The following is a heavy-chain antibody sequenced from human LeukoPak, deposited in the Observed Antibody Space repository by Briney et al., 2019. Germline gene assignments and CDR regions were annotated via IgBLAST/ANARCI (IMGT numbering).Heavy chain of an antibody. V-gene: IGHV4-31*03. D-gene: IGHD5-12*01. CDR1: GGSISSGGYY. J-gene: IGHJ4*02. CDR2: IYYSGST. Sequence: PSQTLPLTCTVSGGSISSGGYYWSWIRQHPGKGLELIEYIYYSGSTYYNPSLKSRVTISVDTSKNQFSLKLSSVTAADTAVYYCARARDGYDLDYWGQGTLVTVSS. CDR3: ARARDGYDLDY.